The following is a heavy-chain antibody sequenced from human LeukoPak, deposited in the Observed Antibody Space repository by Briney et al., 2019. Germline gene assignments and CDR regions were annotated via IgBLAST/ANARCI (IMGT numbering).Heavy chain of an antibody. CDR3: AKGGYYERPWYFDY. D-gene: IGHD3-22*01. V-gene: IGHV3-30*18. CDR2: ISFDGTNK. J-gene: IGHJ4*02. CDR1: GFTFSHYA. Sequence: PGRSLRLSCAASGFTFSHYATHWVRQAPGKGLEWVAVISFDGTNKFYADSVKGRFTISRDNSKNALYLQMNSLRAEDTAVYYCAKGGYYERPWYFDYWGQGTLVTVSS.